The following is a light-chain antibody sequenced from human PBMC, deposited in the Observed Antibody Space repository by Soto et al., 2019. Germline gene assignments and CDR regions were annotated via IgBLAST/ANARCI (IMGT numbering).Light chain of an antibody. CDR1: SSEVGSYNV. J-gene: IGLJ1*01. V-gene: IGLV2-23*02. CDR2: EVS. Sequence: QSARTQPASGSRSPGQSITISCTGNSSEVGSYNVVSWYQQHSGKAPKLLIYEVSKRPSGVSDRFSGSKSGNTASLTISGLHAVDVADHHRCSYTGSSSTTLFGTGINGT. CDR3: CSYTGSSSTTL.